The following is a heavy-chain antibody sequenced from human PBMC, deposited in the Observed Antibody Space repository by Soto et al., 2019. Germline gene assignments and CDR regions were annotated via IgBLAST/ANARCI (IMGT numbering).Heavy chain of an antibody. Sequence: SETLSLTCAVFGGSFSGNSWSWIRQPPGKGLEWIGEIIHSGSTSYNPSLKSRVTISVDTSKNQFSLKLSSVTAADTAVYYCARNYCSATSCNVDYWGQGTLVTVSS. D-gene: IGHD2-2*01. V-gene: IGHV4-34*12. J-gene: IGHJ4*02. CDR3: ARNYCSATSCNVDY. CDR1: GGSFSGNS. CDR2: IIHSGST.